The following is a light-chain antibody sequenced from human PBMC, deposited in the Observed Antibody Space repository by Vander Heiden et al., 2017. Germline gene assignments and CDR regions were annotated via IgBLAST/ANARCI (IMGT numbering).Light chain of an antibody. J-gene: IGLJ3*02. CDR1: ASPQTF. CDR2: EDT. CDR3: YSTDSSGNQGV. V-gene: IGLV3-10*01. Sequence: SYELTQPPSLSVSPGQTARSTFSEGASPQTFAYWYQQKSGQAPVLVSIEDTKRPSGIPKRFSGSSSGTLATLTSRGAQVEDEADYYCYSTDSSGNQGVFGGGTKVTVL.